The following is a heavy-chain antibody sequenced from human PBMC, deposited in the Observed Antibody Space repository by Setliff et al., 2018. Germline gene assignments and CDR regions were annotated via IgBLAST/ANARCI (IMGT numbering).Heavy chain of an antibody. CDR1: GFTFSGYS. CDR3: ARDSSLRYYFDY. D-gene: IGHD3-3*01. V-gene: IGHV3-48*01. Sequence: PGGSLRLSCAASGFTFSGYSMNWVRQAPGKGLEWVSYISGSSHIIPYADSVKGRFTISRDNAKNSLYLQMNSLRAEDTAVYYCARDSSLRYYFDYWGQGALVTVSS. CDR2: ISGSSHII. J-gene: IGHJ4*02.